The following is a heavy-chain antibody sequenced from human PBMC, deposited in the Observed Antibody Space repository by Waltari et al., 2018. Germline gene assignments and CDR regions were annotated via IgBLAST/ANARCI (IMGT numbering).Heavy chain of an antibody. CDR3: ARGRYVLLWFGAPFDY. D-gene: IGHD3-10*01. CDR2: INHSGST. J-gene: IGHJ4*02. V-gene: IGHV4-34*01. CDR1: GGSFSGYY. Sequence: QVQLQQWGAGLLKPSETLSLTCAVYGGSFSGYYWSWIRQPPGKGLEGIGEINHSGSTNDNPSHKSRVTISVDTSKNQFSLKLSSVTAADTAVYYCARGRYVLLWFGAPFDYWGQGTLVTVSS.